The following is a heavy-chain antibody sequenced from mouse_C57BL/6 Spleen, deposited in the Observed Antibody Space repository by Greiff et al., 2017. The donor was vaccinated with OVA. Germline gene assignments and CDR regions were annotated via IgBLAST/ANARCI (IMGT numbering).Heavy chain of an antibody. J-gene: IGHJ4*01. V-gene: IGHV1-26*01. D-gene: IGHD1-1*01. CDR3: ARNYVSYAMDY. CDR2: INPNNGGT. CDR1: GYTFTDYY. Sequence: EVQLQQSGPELVKPGASVKISCKASGYTFTDYYMNWVKQSHGKSLEWIGDINPNNGGTSYNQKFKGKATLTVDKSSSTAYMELRSLTSEDSAVYYCARNYVSYAMDYWGQGTSVTVSS.